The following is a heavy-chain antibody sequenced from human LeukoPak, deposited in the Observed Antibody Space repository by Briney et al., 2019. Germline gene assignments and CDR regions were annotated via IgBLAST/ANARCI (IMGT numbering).Heavy chain of an antibody. J-gene: IGHJ5*02. CDR3: AFYGSGNEFNP. Sequence: GASVKVSCKASGYTFTCYGFRWVGPAGGQGVEWMGWISAYNCSTNYAQKLQGRVTLTTHTYTHTAYMELRSLRSDGAAVYYCAFYGSGNEFNPWGQGTLVTVSS. CDR2: ISAYNCST. CDR1: GYTFTCYG. D-gene: IGHD3-10*01. V-gene: IGHV1-18*01.